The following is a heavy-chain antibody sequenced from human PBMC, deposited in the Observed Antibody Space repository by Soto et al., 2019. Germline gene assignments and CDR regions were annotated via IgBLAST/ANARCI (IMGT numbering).Heavy chain of an antibody. CDR2: IYYSGST. Sequence: SETLSLTCTVSGGSVSSGSYYWSWIRQPPGKGLEWIGYIYYSGSTNYNPSLKSRVTISVDTSKNQFSLKLSSVTAADTAVYYCARDLDYWGQGTLVTVSS. CDR3: ARDLDY. CDR1: GGSVSSGSYY. V-gene: IGHV4-61*01. J-gene: IGHJ4*02.